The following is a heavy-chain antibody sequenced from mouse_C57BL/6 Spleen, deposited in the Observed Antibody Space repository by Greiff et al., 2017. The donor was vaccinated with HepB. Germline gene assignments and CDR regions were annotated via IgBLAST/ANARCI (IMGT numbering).Heavy chain of an antibody. V-gene: IGHV1-63*01. CDR1: GYTFTNYW. CDR2: IYPGGGYT. Sequence: VQLQQSGAELVRPGTSVKMSCKASGYTFTNYWIGWAKQRPGHGLEWIGDIYPGGGYTNYNEKFKGKATLTADKSSSTAYMQFSSLTSEDSAIYYCARRGYGSSYDAMDYWGQGTSGTVSS. D-gene: IGHD1-1*01. J-gene: IGHJ4*01. CDR3: ARRGYGSSYDAMDY.